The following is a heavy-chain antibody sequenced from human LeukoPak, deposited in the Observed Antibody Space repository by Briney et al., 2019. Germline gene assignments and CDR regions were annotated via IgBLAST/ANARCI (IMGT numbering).Heavy chain of an antibody. Sequence: ASVKVSCKASGGTFSSYAISWVRQAPGQGLEWMGRIIPILGIANYAQKFQGRVTITADKSTSTAYMELSSLRSKDTAVYYCARGEVVPAADNWFDPWGQGTLVTVPS. D-gene: IGHD2-2*01. CDR3: ARGEVVPAADNWFDP. J-gene: IGHJ5*02. CDR1: GGTFSSYA. V-gene: IGHV1-69*04. CDR2: IIPILGIA.